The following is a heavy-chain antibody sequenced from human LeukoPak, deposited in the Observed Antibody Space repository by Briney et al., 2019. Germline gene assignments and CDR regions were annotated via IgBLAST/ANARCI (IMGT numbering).Heavy chain of an antibody. J-gene: IGHJ3*02. D-gene: IGHD2-2*01. Sequence: GGSLRLSCAASGFTFSSYWMHWVRQAPGKGLVWVSRINTDGSSTSYADSVKGRFTISRDNAKNTLYLQMNSLRAEDTAVYYCARVCSTSCSHDAFDIWGQGTMVTASS. CDR2: INTDGSST. V-gene: IGHV3-74*01. CDR1: GFTFSSYW. CDR3: ARVCSTSCSHDAFDI.